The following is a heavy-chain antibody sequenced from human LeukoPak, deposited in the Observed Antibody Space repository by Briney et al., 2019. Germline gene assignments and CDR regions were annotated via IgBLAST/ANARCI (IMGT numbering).Heavy chain of an antibody. D-gene: IGHD1-26*01. J-gene: IGHJ4*02. Sequence: ASVKVSCKASGYTFTSYGISWMRQAPGQGLEWMGWISAYNGNTNFAQKLQGRVTMTTDTATRTVYMELRSLRSDDTAMYYCARSRIVGTTLDYFDYWGQGTLVTVSS. CDR1: GYTFTSYG. CDR3: ARSRIVGTTLDYFDY. CDR2: ISAYNGNT. V-gene: IGHV1-18*01.